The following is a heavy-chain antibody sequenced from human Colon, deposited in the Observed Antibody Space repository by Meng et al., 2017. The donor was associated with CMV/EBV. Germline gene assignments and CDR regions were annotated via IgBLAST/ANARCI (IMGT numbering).Heavy chain of an antibody. Sequence: GRLQESGPGLVKPPETLSLSCTVSGGSISSYYWSWIRQPAGKGLEWIGRIYPSGFPKYKPSLESRVTMSADTSKNQISLKLTSVTAADTAVYYCARAQYTYGYWIFDYWGQGTLVTVSS. CDR3: ARAQYTYGYWIFDY. D-gene: IGHD5-18*01. CDR1: GGSISSYY. J-gene: IGHJ4*02. V-gene: IGHV4-4*07. CDR2: IYPSGFP.